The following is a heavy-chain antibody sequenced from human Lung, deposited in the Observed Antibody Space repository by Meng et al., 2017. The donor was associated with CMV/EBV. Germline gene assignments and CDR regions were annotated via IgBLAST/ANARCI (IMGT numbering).Heavy chain of an antibody. CDR3: ASDGTLPGPNYYYYNGLDV. D-gene: IGHD1/OR15-1a*01. J-gene: IGHJ6*02. Sequence: ASVKVSXKASGYSFTDFDCYIHWVRRAPGQGLEWLGRINPNRGGTNYAQHFRGRVSMTRDTSLNTAYMELSSLRSGDTTLYYCASDGTLPGPNYYYYNGLDVWGQGTTVTVSS. CDR2: INPNRGGT. V-gene: IGHV1-2*06. CDR1: GYSFTDFDCY.